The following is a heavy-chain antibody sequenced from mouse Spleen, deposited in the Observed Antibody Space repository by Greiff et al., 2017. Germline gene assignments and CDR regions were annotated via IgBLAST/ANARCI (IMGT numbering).Heavy chain of an antibody. CDR2: IYPGDGDT. CDR1: GYAFSSYW. V-gene: IGHV1-80*01. D-gene: IGHD3-2*02. Sequence: VQLQQSGAELVKPGASVKISCKASGYAFSSYWMNWVKQRPGKGLEWIGQIYPGDGDTNYNGKFKGKATLTADKSSSTAYMQLSSLTSEDSAVYFCARTLSDSSGPDYWGQGTTLTVSS. J-gene: IGHJ2*01. CDR3: ARTLSDSSGPDY.